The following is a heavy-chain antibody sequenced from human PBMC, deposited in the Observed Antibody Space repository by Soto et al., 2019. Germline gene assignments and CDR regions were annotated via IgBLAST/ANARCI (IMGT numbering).Heavy chain of an antibody. V-gene: IGHV1-69*01. Sequence: QVQLVQSGAEAKKPGSSVKVSCKASGGTFSRSAINWVRQAPGQGLEWMGGIIPVFGKANYAQKFQGRVTITADESTSTGYMELRSLTSEDTAVYYCARDGTLYDSSAYYYVYWGQGTLVTVSS. CDR1: GGTFSRSA. CDR3: ARDGTLYDSSAYYYVY. J-gene: IGHJ4*02. CDR2: IIPVFGKA. D-gene: IGHD3-22*01.